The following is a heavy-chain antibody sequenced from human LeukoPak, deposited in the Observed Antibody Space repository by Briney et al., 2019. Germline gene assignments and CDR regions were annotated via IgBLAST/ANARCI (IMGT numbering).Heavy chain of an antibody. CDR2: ITANGVGT. J-gene: IGHJ4*02. D-gene: IGHD6-19*01. V-gene: IGHV3-23*01. CDR1: GFTFSSSA. CDR3: AKQSIGSIAVTCFDY. Sequence: GGSLRLSCAASGFTFSSSAMSWVRQAPGKGLEWVSGITANGVGTYYADSVEGRFTISRDNSKNTLYLQLNSLRAEDTAVYYCAKQSIGSIAVTCFDYWGQGTLVTVSS.